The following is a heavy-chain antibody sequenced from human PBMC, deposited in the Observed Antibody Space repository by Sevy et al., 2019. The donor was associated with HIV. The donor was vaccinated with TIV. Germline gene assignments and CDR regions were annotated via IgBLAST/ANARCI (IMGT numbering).Heavy chain of an antibody. J-gene: IGHJ4*02. V-gene: IGHV3-33*01. CDR1: GFTFSTYG. Sequence: GGSLRLSCAASGFTFSTYGMHWVRQAPGKGLEWVAVIWYDGSNQVYPDSVKGRFTLSRDNSKNTLYVQMDGLRAEDTAVYYFARDKSWRYFDYWGQGTLVTVSS. CDR2: IWYDGSNQ. D-gene: IGHD3-3*01. CDR3: ARDKSWRYFDY.